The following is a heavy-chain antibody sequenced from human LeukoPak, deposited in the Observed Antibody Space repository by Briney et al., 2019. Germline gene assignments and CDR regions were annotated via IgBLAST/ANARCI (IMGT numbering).Heavy chain of an antibody. CDR3: ARDDLGYYYGSGDPYYFDY. CDR2: IYYSGST. Sequence: SETLSLTCTVSGGSISSYYWSWIRQPPGKGLEWIGYIYYSGSTNYNPSLKSRVTISVDTSKNQFSLKLSSVTAADTAVYYCARDDLGYYYGSGDPYYFDYWGQGTLVTVSS. J-gene: IGHJ4*02. CDR1: GGSISSYY. V-gene: IGHV4-59*01. D-gene: IGHD3-10*01.